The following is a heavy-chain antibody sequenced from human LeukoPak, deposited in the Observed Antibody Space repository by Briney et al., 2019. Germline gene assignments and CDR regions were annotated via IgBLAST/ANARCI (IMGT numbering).Heavy chain of an antibody. CDR2: ISYSGTP. CDR3: VRGNVKHYHSVADEYYYYMDV. J-gene: IGHJ6*03. V-gene: IGHV4-34*01. Sequence: SQTLSLTSAVYGDSFSGFYWTWVRQAPGNGLEWIGEISYSGTPRYHPSLNSRLTITLDTSKKQISLYLSPVTAADTAVYFCVRGNVKHYHSVADEYYYYMDVWGKGTAVIVSS. CDR1: GDSFSGFY. D-gene: IGHD6-19*01.